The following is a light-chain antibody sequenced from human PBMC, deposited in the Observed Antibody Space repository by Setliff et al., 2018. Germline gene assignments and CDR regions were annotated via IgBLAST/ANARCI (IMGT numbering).Light chain of an antibody. CDR1: YSDVGKYNL. CDR3: CSYAGSSTFV. J-gene: IGLJ1*01. Sequence: QSALTQPASVSGPPGQSITISCTGTYSDVGKYNLVSWYQQHPGKAPKLILYDFTTRPSGVSDRFSGSKSANTASLTISGLQAEDEADYYCCSYAGSSTFVFGGGTKVTVL. V-gene: IGLV2-23*02. CDR2: DFT.